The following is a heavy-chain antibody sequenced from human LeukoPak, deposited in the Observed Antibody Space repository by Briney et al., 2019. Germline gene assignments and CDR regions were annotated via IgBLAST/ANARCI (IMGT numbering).Heavy chain of an antibody. J-gene: IGHJ4*02. CDR2: ISYDGSNK. CDR1: GFTFSTYG. Sequence: PGGSLRLSCAASGFTFSTYGMHWVRQAPGKGLEWVAVISYDGSNKYYADSVKGRFTISRDNSRNTLYLQMNSLRVDDTAVYYCAKDARRYSGWYFFDHWGQGTLVTVSS. V-gene: IGHV3-30*18. D-gene: IGHD6-19*01. CDR3: AKDARRYSGWYFFDH.